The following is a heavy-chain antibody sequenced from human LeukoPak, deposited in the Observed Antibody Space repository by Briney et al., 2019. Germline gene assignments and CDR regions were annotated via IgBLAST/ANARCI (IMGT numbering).Heavy chain of an antibody. D-gene: IGHD2-15*01. J-gene: IGHJ4*02. Sequence: ASVKVSFKASGGTFSSYAISWVRQAPGQGLEWMGGIIPIFGTANYAQKFQGRVTITADESTSTAYMELSSLRSEDTAVYYCARGLGYCSGGSCPTDYWGQGTLVTVSS. CDR2: IIPIFGTA. V-gene: IGHV1-69*13. CDR1: GGTFSSYA. CDR3: ARGLGYCSGGSCPTDY.